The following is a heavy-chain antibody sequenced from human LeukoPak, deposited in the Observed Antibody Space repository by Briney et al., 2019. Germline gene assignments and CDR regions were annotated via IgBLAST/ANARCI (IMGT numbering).Heavy chain of an antibody. CDR2: IRSKAYGGTT. Sequence: GGSLRLSCTASGFTFGDYAVSWFRQAPGKGLEWVGFIRSKAYGGTTEYAASVKGRFTISRDDSKSIAYLQMNSLKTEDTAVYYCANSGWLYYYGMDVWGQGATVTVSS. V-gene: IGHV3-49*03. D-gene: IGHD6-19*01. CDR3: ANSGWLYYYGMDV. CDR1: GFTFGDYA. J-gene: IGHJ6*02.